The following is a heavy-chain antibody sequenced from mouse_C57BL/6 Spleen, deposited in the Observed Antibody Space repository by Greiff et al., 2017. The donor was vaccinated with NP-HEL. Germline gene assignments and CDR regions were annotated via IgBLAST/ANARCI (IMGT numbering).Heavy chain of an antibody. CDR2: IRYDGSN. CDR3: ARDYLYAMDD. J-gene: IGHJ4*01. Sequence: ESGPGLVKPSPSLSLTCSVTGYSITSGYYWNWLRQSPGNKLEWLGYIRYDGSNNYNPSLKNRISITRDTSKNQFILKFNSVTAEDTATYYCARDYLYAMDDWGQGTSVTVSS. V-gene: IGHV3-6*01. CDR1: GYSITSGYY.